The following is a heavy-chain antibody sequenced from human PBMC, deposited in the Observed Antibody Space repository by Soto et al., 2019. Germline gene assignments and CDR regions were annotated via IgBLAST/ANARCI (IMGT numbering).Heavy chain of an antibody. CDR1: GGSFSTYY. D-gene: IGHD5-12*01. J-gene: IGHJ4*02. CDR2: INHSGST. CDR3: ARGVGYAGVDY. V-gene: IGHV4-34*01. Sequence: QVQLQQWGAGLLKPSETLSLTCAVYGGSFSTYYWSWIRQPPGKGLEWIGEINHSGSTNYNPSLQSRVTISVDRSKNQFSLKPSSVTAADTAIYYCARGVGYAGVDYWGQGTLVTVSS.